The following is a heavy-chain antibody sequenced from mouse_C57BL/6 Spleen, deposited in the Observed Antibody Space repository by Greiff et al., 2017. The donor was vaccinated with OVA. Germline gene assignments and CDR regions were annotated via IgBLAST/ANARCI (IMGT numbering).Heavy chain of an antibody. D-gene: IGHD2-5*01. CDR2: ISYDGSN. CDR3: AREVDSNLAWFAY. CDR1: GYSITSGYY. V-gene: IGHV3-6*01. J-gene: IGHJ3*01. Sequence: EESGPGLVKPSQSLSLTCSVTGYSITSGYYWNWIRQFPGNKLEWMGYISYDGSNNYNPSLKNRISITRDTSKNQFFLKLNSVTTEDTATYYCAREVDSNLAWFAYWGQGTLVTVSA.